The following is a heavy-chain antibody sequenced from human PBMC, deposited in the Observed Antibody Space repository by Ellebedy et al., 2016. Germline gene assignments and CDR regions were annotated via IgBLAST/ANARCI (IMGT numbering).Heavy chain of an antibody. V-gene: IGHV3-7*03. D-gene: IGHD1-26*01. CDR2: IKQDGSEK. J-gene: IGHJ5*02. CDR1: GFTFSSYW. Sequence: GESLKISXAASGFTFSSYWMSWVRQAPGKGLEWVANIKQDGSEKYYVDSVKGRFTISRDNAKNSLYLQMNSLRAEDTAVYYCARGGFYSGSYPDPWGQGTLVTVSS. CDR3: ARGGFYSGSYPDP.